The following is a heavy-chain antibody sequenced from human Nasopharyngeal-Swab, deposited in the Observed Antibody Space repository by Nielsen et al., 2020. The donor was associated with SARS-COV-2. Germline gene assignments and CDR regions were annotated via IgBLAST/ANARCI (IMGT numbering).Heavy chain of an antibody. D-gene: IGHD4-17*01. CDR2: IKQDGSEK. J-gene: IGHJ2*01. CDR3: ASLGDDYRYFDL. Sequence: GESLKISCAASGFTFSSYWMSWVRQAPGKGLEWVANIKQDGSEKYYVDSVKGRFTISRDNAKNSLYLQMNSLRAEDTAVYYCASLGDDYRYFDLWGRGTLVTVSS. CDR1: GFTFSSYW. V-gene: IGHV3-7*01.